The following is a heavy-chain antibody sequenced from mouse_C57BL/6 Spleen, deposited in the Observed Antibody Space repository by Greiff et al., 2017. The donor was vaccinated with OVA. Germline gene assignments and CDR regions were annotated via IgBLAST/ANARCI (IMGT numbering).Heavy chain of an antibody. Sequence: EVKLVESGGGLVKPGGSLKLSCAASGFTFSSYAMSWVRQTPEKRLEWVATISDGGSYTYYPDNVKGRFTISRDNAKNNLYLQMSHLKSEDTAMYYCARDGDDWDFDYWGQGTTLTVSS. CDR1: GFTFSSYA. CDR3: ARDGDDWDFDY. J-gene: IGHJ2*01. D-gene: IGHD4-1*01. CDR2: ISDGGSYT. V-gene: IGHV5-4*01.